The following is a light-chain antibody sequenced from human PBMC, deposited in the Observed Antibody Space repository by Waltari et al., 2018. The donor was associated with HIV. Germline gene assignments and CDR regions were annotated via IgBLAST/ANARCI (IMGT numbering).Light chain of an antibody. Sequence: DIQRTQSPSSVSASVGDSANNSCRASQDISFWLAWYQQKPGNAPKFLIYAASSLQSGVPSRFSGSGSGTDFTLTISNLQPEDFATYYCQQANSFLEGTFGQGTKVE. CDR1: QDISFW. CDR3: QQANSFLEGT. V-gene: IGKV1-12*01. J-gene: IGKJ1*01. CDR2: AAS.